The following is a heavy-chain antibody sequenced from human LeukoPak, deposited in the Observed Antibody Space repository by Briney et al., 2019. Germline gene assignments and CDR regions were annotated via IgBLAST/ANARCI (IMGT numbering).Heavy chain of an antibody. D-gene: IGHD4-17*01. CDR2: IYHSGST. V-gene: IGHV4-59*12. CDR1: GGSISSYY. Sequence: SETLSLTCTVSGGSISSYYWSWIRQPPGKGLEWIGYIYHSGSTYYNPSLKSRVTISVDRSKNQFSLKLSSVTAADTAVYYCARNTVTPQSLAIDYWGQGTLVTVSS. J-gene: IGHJ4*02. CDR3: ARNTVTPQSLAIDY.